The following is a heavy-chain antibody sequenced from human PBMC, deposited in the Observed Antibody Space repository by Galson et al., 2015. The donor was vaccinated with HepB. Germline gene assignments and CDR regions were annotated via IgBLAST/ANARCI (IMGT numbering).Heavy chain of an antibody. CDR3: ARESGGSGSYYPDY. J-gene: IGHJ4*02. Sequence: SLRLSCAASGFTVSSNYMSWVRQAPGKGLEWVSVIYSGGSTHYADSVKGRFTISRDNSKNTLYLQMNSLRAEDTAVYHCARESGGSGSYYPDYWGQGTLVTVSS. D-gene: IGHD3-10*01. CDR2: IYSGGST. V-gene: IGHV3-66*01. CDR1: GFTVSSNY.